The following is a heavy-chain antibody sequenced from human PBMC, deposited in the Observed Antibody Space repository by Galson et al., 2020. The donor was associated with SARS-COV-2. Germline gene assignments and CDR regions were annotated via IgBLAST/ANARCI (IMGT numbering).Heavy chain of an antibody. D-gene: IGHD2-21*01. J-gene: IGHJ4*02. Sequence: SETLSLPCAAYGGSFSDYYWNWIRQPPGKGLEWIGEINHGRTINYNPSLKSRVTISVDTSKNQFSLSLSSVTAADTAVYYCARRIPYPKRYFDYWGQGLLVTVSA. CDR2: INHGRTI. CDR1: GGSFSDYY. CDR3: ARRIPYPKRYFDY. V-gene: IGHV4-34*01.